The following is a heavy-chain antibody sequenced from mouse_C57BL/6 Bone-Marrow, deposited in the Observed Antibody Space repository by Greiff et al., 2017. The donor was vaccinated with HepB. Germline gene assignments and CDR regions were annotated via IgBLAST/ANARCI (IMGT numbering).Heavy chain of an antibody. V-gene: IGHV14-1*01. J-gene: IGHJ2*01. CDR3: TTPNTTVVEYYFDY. CDR2: IDPEDGDT. Sequence: VQLQQSGAELVRPGASVKLSCTASGFNIKDYYMHWVKQRPEQGLEWIGRIDPEDGDTEYAPKFQGKATMTADTSSNTAYLQLSSLTSEDTAVYYCTTPNTTVVEYYFDYWGQGTTLTVSS. CDR1: GFNIKDYY. D-gene: IGHD1-1*01.